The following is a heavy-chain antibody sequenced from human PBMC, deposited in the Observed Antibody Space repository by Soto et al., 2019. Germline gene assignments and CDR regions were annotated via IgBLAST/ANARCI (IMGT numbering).Heavy chain of an antibody. CDR1: GFTFSSYT. D-gene: IGHD1-26*01. V-gene: IGHV3-48*02. CDR2: ISSSSSTI. CDR3: ARLRLSVGTTDDY. Sequence: EGQLVESGGGLVQPGGSLRLSCAASGFTFSSYTMNWVRQAPGKGLEWVAYISSSSSTIYYADSVKGRFTIARENAKNSLYLQMNSLRDEDTAVYYWARLRLSVGTTDDYWGQGTLVTVSS. J-gene: IGHJ4*02.